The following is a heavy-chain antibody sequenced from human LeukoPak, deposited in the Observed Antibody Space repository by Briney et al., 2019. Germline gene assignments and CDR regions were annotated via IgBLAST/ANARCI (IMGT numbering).Heavy chain of an antibody. CDR3: ARGTELEWRLVDY. D-gene: IGHD3-10*01. Sequence: GGSLRLSCAASGFTFSSYAMSWVRQAPGKGLECVSAISSNGGSTYYADSVKGRFTISRDNSKNTLYLQMNSLRAEDTAVYYCARGTELEWRLVDYWGQGTLVTVSS. CDR1: GFTFSSYA. V-gene: IGHV3-64*04. CDR2: ISSNGGST. J-gene: IGHJ4*02.